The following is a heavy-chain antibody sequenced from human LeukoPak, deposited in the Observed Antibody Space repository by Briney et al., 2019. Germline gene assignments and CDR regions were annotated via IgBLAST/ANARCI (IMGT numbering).Heavy chain of an antibody. D-gene: IGHD2-8*02. CDR1: GGSMRSYF. CDR2: IYYSGST. Sequence: PSETLSLTREVSGGSMRSYFSSWVRQPPPEGLEWSGYIYYSGSTNYNASLKSRVTISVDTSKSQFSLKVTSVTPADTAVYFCARSPGADAYLDYWGQGALVIVSS. J-gene: IGHJ4*02. CDR3: ARSPGADAYLDY. V-gene: IGHV4-59*01.